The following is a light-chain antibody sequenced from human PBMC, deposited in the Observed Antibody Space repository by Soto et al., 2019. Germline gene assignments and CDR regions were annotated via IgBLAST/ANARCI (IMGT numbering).Light chain of an antibody. CDR2: GAS. J-gene: IGKJ1*01. Sequence: EIVMTQSPDTLSVSPGERATLSCRASQSVSSNLAWYQHKPGQAPRLLMYGASTMATGVQARFSGSGSGTEFPLTISSLQSEDFAVYYCQQYSDWPLTFGHANKGEIK. CDR3: QQYSDWPLT. CDR1: QSVSSN. V-gene: IGKV3-15*01.